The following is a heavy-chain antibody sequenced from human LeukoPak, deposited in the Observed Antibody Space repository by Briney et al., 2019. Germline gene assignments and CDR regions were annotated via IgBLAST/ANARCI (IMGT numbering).Heavy chain of an antibody. Sequence: PGGSLRLSCAASGFTFSSYAMHWVRQAPGEGLEWVAVISYDGSNKYYADSVKGRFTISRDNSKNTLYLQMNSLRADDTAIYYCARDKIVGPTTHDYWGQGTLVTVSS. D-gene: IGHD1-26*01. CDR2: ISYDGSNK. J-gene: IGHJ4*02. CDR3: ARDKIVGPTTHDY. CDR1: GFTFSSYA. V-gene: IGHV3-30-3*01.